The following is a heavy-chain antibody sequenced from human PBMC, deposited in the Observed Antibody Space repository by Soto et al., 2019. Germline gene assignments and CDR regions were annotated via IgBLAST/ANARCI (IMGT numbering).Heavy chain of an antibody. CDR1: GGSVTRSSHY. V-gene: IGHV4-39*01. Sequence: QLQLQESGPGLVKPSETLSLTCTVSGGSVTRSSHYWGWVRQPPGKGLEWIGTVYFSETTSYNPSLKSLVPISVDTSKNHLSLNLRSVTAADTAVYFCASPFCRGGRCYFTYWGQGTLVIVSS. CDR2: VYFSETT. J-gene: IGHJ4*02. CDR3: ASPFCRGGRCYFTY. D-gene: IGHD2-15*01.